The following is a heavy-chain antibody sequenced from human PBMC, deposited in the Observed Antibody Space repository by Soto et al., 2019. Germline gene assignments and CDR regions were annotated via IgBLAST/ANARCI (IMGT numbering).Heavy chain of an antibody. CDR1: GFTFSSYG. CDR2: IWYDGSNK. D-gene: IGHD2-21*02. J-gene: IGHJ4*02. CDR3: ARVPEAYCGGDCYWGTFDY. V-gene: IGHV3-33*01. Sequence: QVQLVESGGGVVQPGRSLRLCCAASGFTFSSYGMHWVRQAPGKGLEWVAVIWYDGSNKYYADSVKGRFTISRDNSKNTLYLQMNSLRAEDTAVYYCARVPEAYCGGDCYWGTFDYSGQGTLVTVSS.